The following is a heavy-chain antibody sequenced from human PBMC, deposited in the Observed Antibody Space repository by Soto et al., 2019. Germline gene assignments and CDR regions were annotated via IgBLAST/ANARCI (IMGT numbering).Heavy chain of an antibody. J-gene: IGHJ6*02. Sequence: GGSLRLSCAVSGFNIVSYWMSWVRQAPGKGLEWVASIKEDGSEIYYVDSVKGRFTISRDNAKNSLYLQMNSLRDEDTAVYYCARGAGYGSGSYYNRGNYYYYYGMDVWGQGTTVTASS. CDR2: IKEDGSEI. CDR3: ARGAGYGSGSYYNRGNYYYYYGMDV. CDR1: GFNIVSYW. D-gene: IGHD3-10*01. V-gene: IGHV3-7*01.